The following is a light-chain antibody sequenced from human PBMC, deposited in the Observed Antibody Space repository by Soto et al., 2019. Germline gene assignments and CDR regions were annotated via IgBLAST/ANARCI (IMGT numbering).Light chain of an antibody. CDR2: DVS. V-gene: IGLV2-14*03. CDR1: SSGVGGYNY. Sequence: QSALTQPASVSGSPGQSITISCTGTSSGVGGYNYVSWYQHHPGKAPKLMIFDVSNRPSGVSNRFSGSKSGNTASLTISGLQPEDEADDYCSSYTTSNTRQIVFGTGTKLTVL. CDR3: SSYTTSNTRQIV. J-gene: IGLJ1*01.